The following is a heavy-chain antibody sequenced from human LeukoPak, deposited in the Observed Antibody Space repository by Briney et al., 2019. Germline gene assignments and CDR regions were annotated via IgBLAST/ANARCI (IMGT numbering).Heavy chain of an antibody. V-gene: IGHV3-48*04. CDR1: GFTFSSYA. Sequence: GGSLRLSCAASGFTFSSYAMSWVRQAPGKGLEWVSAISSSSSTIYYADSVKGRFTISRDNAKNSLYLQMNSLRAEDTAVYYCATPPSPQITFGGVPEFDYWGQGTLVTVSS. D-gene: IGHD3-16*01. CDR3: ATPPSPQITFGGVPEFDY. J-gene: IGHJ4*02. CDR2: ISSSSSTI.